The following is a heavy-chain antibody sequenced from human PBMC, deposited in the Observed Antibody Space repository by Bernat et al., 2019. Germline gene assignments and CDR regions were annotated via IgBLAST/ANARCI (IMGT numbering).Heavy chain of an antibody. CDR2: IKQDGSEK. D-gene: IGHD2-8*01. CDR3: ARMGNTYGQYNWFDP. V-gene: IGHV3-7*01. J-gene: IGHJ5*02. Sequence: EVQLVESGGGLVQPGGSLRLPCAASGFTFDIYWMSWVRQAPGKGLEWVANIKQDGSEKHYVDSVKGRFTISRDNAKNLVYLQMNSLRGEDTAVYYCARMGNTYGQYNWFDPWGQGTLVTVAS. CDR1: GFTFDIYW.